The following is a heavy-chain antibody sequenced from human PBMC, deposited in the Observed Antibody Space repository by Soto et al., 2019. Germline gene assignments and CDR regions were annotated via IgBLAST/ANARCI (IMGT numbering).Heavy chain of an antibody. CDR1: GFSPSNARLG. D-gene: IGHD1-26*01. J-gene: IGHJ4*02. V-gene: IGHV2-26*01. CDR3: ARIHYRGSYYPTFDY. CDR2: IFSNDEK. Sequence: QVTLKESGPVLVKPTETLTLTCTVSGFSPSNARLGVSWIRQPPGKALEWLAHIFSNDEKSYSTSLKSRLTIAKDTSKSQVVLTITNMDPVDTATYYCARIHYRGSYYPTFDYWGQGTLVTVSS.